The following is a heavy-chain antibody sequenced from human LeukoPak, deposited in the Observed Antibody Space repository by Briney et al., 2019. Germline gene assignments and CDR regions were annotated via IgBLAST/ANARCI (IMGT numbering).Heavy chain of an antibody. D-gene: IGHD3-16*01. CDR1: GFTFSSYS. CDR2: ISSSSSYI. CDR3: ARVNYDYVWGSYYYYYYMDV. V-gene: IGHV3-21*04. Sequence: PGGSLRLSCAASGFTFSSYSMNWVRQAPGKGLEWVSSISSSSSYIYYADSVKGRFTISRDNAKNSLYLQMNSLRAEDTAVYYCARVNYDYVWGSYYYYYYMDVWGKGTTVTVSS. J-gene: IGHJ6*03.